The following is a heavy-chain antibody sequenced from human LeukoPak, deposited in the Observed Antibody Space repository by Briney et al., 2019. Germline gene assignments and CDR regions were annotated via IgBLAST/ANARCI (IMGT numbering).Heavy chain of an antibody. D-gene: IGHD2-15*01. CDR1: GASITSSNYY. J-gene: IGHJ6*02. CDR3: VRVGGYCSGGSCYYYYGMDV. Sequence: SETLSLTCTVSGASITSSNYYWLWLRQPPGKGLEWIGSIYYTGITYYNLSLKSRVTISVDTSKNQFSLKLSSVTAADTAVYYCVRVGGYCSGGSCYYYYGMDVWGQGTTVTVSS. CDR2: IYYTGIT. V-gene: IGHV4-39*07.